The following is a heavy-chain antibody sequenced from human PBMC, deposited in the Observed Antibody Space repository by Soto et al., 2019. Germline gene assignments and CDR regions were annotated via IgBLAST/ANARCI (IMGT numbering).Heavy chain of an antibody. CDR3: AKSITMIVVVITLPDY. Sequence: GGSLRLSCAASGFTFSSYGMHWVRQAPGKGLEWVAVISYDGSNKYYADSVKGRFTISRDNSKNTLYLQMNSLRAEDTAVYYCAKSITMIVVVITLPDYWGQGTLVTVSS. CDR1: GFTFSSYG. D-gene: IGHD3-22*01. V-gene: IGHV3-30*18. J-gene: IGHJ4*02. CDR2: ISYDGSNK.